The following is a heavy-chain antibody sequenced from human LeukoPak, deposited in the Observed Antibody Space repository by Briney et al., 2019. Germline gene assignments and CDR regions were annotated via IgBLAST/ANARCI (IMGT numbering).Heavy chain of an antibody. V-gene: IGHV1-18*01. CDR2: ISAYNGNT. D-gene: IGHD3-10*01. CDR1: GYTFTSYG. J-gene: IGHJ4*02. Sequence: VASVKVSCKASGYTFTSYGISWVRQAPGQGLEWMGWISAYNGNTNYAQKLQGRVTMTTDTSTSTAYMELRSLRSDDTVVYYCARVNTMVRGVTHFDYWGQGTLVTVSS. CDR3: ARVNTMVRGVTHFDY.